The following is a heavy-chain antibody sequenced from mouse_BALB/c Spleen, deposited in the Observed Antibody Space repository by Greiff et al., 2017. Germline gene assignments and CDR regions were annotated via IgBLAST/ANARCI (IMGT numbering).Heavy chain of an antibody. CDR3: AIQGGLYYGSSYAAMDY. CDR1: GFAFSSYD. D-gene: IGHD1-1*01. Sequence: EVHLVESGGGLVKPGGSLKLSCAASGFAFSSYDMSWVRQTPEKRLEWVAYISSGGGSTYYPDTVKGRFTISRDNAKNTLYLQMSSLKSEDTAMYYCAIQGGLYYGSSYAAMDYWGQGTSVTVSS. J-gene: IGHJ4*01. CDR2: ISSGGGST. V-gene: IGHV5-12-1*01.